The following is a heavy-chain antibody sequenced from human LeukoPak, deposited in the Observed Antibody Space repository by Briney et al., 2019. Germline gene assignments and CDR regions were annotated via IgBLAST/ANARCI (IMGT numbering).Heavy chain of an antibody. D-gene: IGHD4-17*01. CDR1: GFTFSGYS. J-gene: IGHJ3*02. Sequence: GGSLRLSCAASGFTFSGYSMNWVRQAPGKGLEWVSYISSSSSTIYYADSVKGRFTISRDNSKNTLYLQMNSLRAEDTAVYYCAKDPNGDYIGTFDIWGQGTMVTVSS. CDR3: AKDPNGDYIGTFDI. V-gene: IGHV3-48*01. CDR2: ISSSSSTI.